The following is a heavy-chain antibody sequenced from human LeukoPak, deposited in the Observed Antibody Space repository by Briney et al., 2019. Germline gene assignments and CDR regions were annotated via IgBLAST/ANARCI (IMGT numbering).Heavy chain of an antibody. D-gene: IGHD2-15*01. CDR2: INPNSGGT. J-gene: IGHJ6*03. Sequence: ASVKVSCKASGYTFTGYYVHWVRQASGQGLEWMGWINPNSGGTNYAQKFQGRVTMTRDTSISTAYMELSRLRSDDTAVYYCAISCSGGSCYSEGNYYMDVWGKGTTVTVSS. CDR3: AISCSGGSCYSEGNYYMDV. V-gene: IGHV1-2*02. CDR1: GYTFTGYY.